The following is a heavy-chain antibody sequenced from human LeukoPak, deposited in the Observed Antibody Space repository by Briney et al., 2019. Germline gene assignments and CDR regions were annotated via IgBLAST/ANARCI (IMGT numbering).Heavy chain of an antibody. D-gene: IGHD6-19*01. Sequence: GGSLRLSCAASGFTFSAYNMNWVRRTPGKGLEWVSSITTGSSYMFYADSVRGRFTISRDNAENSLYLQMNSLRDEDTAVYYCARDPYSGGYGAYYYYYMDVWGKGTTVTVSS. V-gene: IGHV3-21*01. CDR3: ARDPYSGGYGAYYYYYMDV. CDR2: ITTGSSYM. J-gene: IGHJ6*03. CDR1: GFTFSAYN.